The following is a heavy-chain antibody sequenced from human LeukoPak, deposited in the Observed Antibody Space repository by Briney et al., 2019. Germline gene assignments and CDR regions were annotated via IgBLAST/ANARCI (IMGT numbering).Heavy chain of an antibody. CDR1: GGSISSTSYH. V-gene: IGHV4-39*01. CDR2: IYYSGST. D-gene: IGHD3-22*01. J-gene: IGHJ4*02. CDR3: ARHRYYYDSSGYPFPYYFDY. Sequence: PSETLSLTCTVSGGSISSTSYHWGWIRQPPGKGLEWIGSIYYSGSTNYNPSLKSRVTISVDTSKNQFSLKLSSVTAADTAVYYCARHRYYYDSSGYPFPYYFDYWGQGTLVTVSS.